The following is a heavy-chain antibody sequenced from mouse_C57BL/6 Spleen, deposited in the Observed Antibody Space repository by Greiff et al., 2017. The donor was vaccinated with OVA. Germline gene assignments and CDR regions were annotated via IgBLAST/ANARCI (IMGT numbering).Heavy chain of an antibody. CDR1: GYTFTDYN. V-gene: IGHV1-18*01. D-gene: IGHD2-4*01. J-gene: IGHJ3*01. Sequence: VQLQQSGPELVKPGASVKIPCKASGYTFTDYNMDWVKQSHGKSLEWIGDINPNNGGTIYNQKFKGKATLTVDKSSSTAYMELRSLTSEDTTVYSSARTGLRRGVAWFAYWGQGTLVTVSA. CDR2: INPNNGGT. CDR3: ARTGLRRGVAWFAY.